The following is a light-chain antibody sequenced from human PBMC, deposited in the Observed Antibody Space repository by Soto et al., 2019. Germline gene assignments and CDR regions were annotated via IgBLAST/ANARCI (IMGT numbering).Light chain of an antibody. CDR2: GAS. J-gene: IGKJ5*01. Sequence: EVVLTQSPGTLSLSPGERATLSCRASQSVGSSYLAWYQQKPGQAPRLLIYGASSRATGIPDRFSGSVSGKDFALTNSRLEPEDFAVNYCQHYDSSPPITFGQGTRLDIK. V-gene: IGKV3-20*01. CDR3: QHYDSSPPIT. CDR1: QSVGSSY.